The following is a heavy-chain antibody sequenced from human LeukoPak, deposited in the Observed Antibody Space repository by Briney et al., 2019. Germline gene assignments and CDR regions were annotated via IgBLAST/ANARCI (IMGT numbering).Heavy chain of an antibody. Sequence: GESLKISCNASGYRFTSHWIGLVRQMPGKGLEWMGIIYPGDSDTRYSPSFQGQVTISADKSISTAYLQWSSLKASDTAMYYCARPAEHGEHVHDAFDLWGRGTMVTVSS. V-gene: IGHV5-51*01. CDR1: GYRFTSHW. D-gene: IGHD4-17*01. CDR2: IYPGDSDT. CDR3: ARPAEHGEHVHDAFDL. J-gene: IGHJ3*01.